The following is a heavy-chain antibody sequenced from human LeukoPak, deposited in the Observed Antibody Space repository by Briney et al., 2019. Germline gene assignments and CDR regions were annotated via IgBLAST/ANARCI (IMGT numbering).Heavy chain of an antibody. CDR2: ISGSGGST. CDR3: AKTNQQWLPYGMDV. CDR1: GFTFSSYA. D-gene: IGHD6-19*01. V-gene: IGHV3-23*01. J-gene: IGHJ6*02. Sequence: PGGSLRLSCAASGFTFSSYAMSWVRQAPGKGLEWVSAISGSGGSTYYADSVKGRFTISRDNSKNTLYPQMNSLRAEDTAVYYCAKTNQQWLPYGMDVWGQGTTVTVSS.